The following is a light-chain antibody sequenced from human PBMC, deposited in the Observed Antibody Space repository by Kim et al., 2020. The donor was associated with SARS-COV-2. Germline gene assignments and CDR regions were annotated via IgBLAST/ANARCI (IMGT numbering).Light chain of an antibody. CDR3: QQCHSYPLT. J-gene: IGKJ4*01. CDR2: AAS. Sequence: DIQMTQSPSSLSASVGDRVTITCRASQDIRNYLAWFQQIPGKAPKSLIYAASNLQSGFPSRFSASGSGTDFTLTISSLQPEDFATYYCQQCHSYPLTFGGGTKVDIK. CDR1: QDIRNY. V-gene: IGKV1-16*01.